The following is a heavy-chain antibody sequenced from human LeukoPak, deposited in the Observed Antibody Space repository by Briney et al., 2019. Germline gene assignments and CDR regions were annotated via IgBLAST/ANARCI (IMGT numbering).Heavy chain of an antibody. CDR2: IYTTGST. D-gene: IGHD6-13*01. V-gene: IGHV4-4*07. Sequence: TSETLSLTCSVSGDSISSHYKAWVRQSAGKGLEWIGRIYTTGSTNYNPSLKRRVTISVDTSNQFSLRLSSVTAADSALYYCARGYSSSWYSRWFDPWGQGTLVTVSS. J-gene: IGHJ5*02. CDR3: ARGYSSSWYSRWFDP. CDR1: GDSISSHY.